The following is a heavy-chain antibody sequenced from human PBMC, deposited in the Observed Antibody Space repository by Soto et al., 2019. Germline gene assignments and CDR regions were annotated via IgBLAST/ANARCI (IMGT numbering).Heavy chain of an antibody. CDR3: AKGNSSRGYYYYYGMDV. CDR2: ISWNSGSI. V-gene: IGHV3-9*01. Sequence: GGSLRLSCAASGFTFDDYAMHWVRQAPGKGLEWVSGISWNSGSIGYADSVKGRFTISRDNAKNSLYLQMNSLRAEDTALYYCAKGNSSRGYYYYYGMDVWGQETTVTVSS. D-gene: IGHD6-6*01. CDR1: GFTFDDYA. J-gene: IGHJ6*02.